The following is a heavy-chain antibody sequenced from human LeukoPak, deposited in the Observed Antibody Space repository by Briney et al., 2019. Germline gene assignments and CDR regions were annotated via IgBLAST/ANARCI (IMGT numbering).Heavy chain of an antibody. Sequence: SETLSLTCDVFGGSFTDYFWTWIRQSPGKGLEWIGENNDYTGNTNYNPSLNSRVSISLEKSKNQFSLEMRSVTAADTAVYYCARGRIAKIVVVHSFHYGMDVWGQGTTVTVSS. J-gene: IGHJ6*02. CDR2: NNDYTGNT. D-gene: IGHD3-22*01. CDR3: ARGRIAKIVVVHSFHYGMDV. V-gene: IGHV4-34*01. CDR1: GGSFTDYF.